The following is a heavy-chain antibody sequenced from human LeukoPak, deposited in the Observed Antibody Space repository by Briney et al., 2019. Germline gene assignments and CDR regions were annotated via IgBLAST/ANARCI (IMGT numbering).Heavy chain of an antibody. Sequence: SETLSLTCAVYGGPFSGYYWSWIRQPPGKGLEWIGEINHSGSTNYNPSLKSRVTISVDTSKNQFSLKLSSVTAADTAVYYCARAGYYGSGLDVWGQGTLVTVSS. CDR1: GGPFSGYY. J-gene: IGHJ4*02. D-gene: IGHD3-10*01. CDR2: INHSGST. V-gene: IGHV4-34*01. CDR3: ARAGYYGSGLDV.